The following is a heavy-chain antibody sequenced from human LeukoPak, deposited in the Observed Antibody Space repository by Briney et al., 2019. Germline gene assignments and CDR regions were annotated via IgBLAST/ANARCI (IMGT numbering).Heavy chain of an antibody. V-gene: IGHV3-53*01. J-gene: IGHJ4*02. CDR2: IYSGGST. Sequence: GGSLRLSCASSVLTVSSNYMSWVRQAPGKGLEWVSVIYSGGSTYYADSVKGRFTISRDNTKNTLYLQMNSLRAEDTAVYYCGKVLGAYGDYERFDYWGQGTLVTVSS. CDR1: VLTVSSNY. CDR3: GKVLGAYGDYERFDY. D-gene: IGHD4-17*01.